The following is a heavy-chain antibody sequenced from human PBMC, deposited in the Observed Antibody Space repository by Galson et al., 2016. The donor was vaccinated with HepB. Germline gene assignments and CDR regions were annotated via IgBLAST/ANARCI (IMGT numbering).Heavy chain of an antibody. CDR3: VRSADSWRLGY. J-gene: IGHJ4*02. CDR1: GGSISSSNW. V-gene: IGHV4-4*02. CDR2: MYQSGST. D-gene: IGHD3-3*01. Sequence: ETLSLTCAVSGGSISSSNWWSWVRQPPGKGLEWIGEMYQSGSTDYNPSLQSRVTISVDKSKNQFSLKLTSVTAADTAVYYCVRSADSWRLGYWGQGTLVTVSS.